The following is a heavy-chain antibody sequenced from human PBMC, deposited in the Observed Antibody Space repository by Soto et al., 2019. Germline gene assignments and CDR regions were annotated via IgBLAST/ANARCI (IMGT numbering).Heavy chain of an antibody. V-gene: IGHV1-69*13. CDR3: ARDQYSSGWYGPGY. D-gene: IGHD6-19*01. J-gene: IGHJ4*02. CDR2: IIPIFGTA. Sequence: SVKVSCKASGGTFSSYAISWVRQAPGQGLEWMGWIIPIFGTANYAQKFQGRVTITADASTSTAYMELSRLRSDDTAVYYCARDQYSSGWYGPGYWGQGTLVTVSS. CDR1: GGTFSSYA.